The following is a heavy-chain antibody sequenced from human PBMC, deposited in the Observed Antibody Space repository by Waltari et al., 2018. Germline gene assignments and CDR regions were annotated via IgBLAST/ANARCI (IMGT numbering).Heavy chain of an antibody. CDR2: IYYRGST. CDR1: GASITNSNSY. J-gene: IGHJ6*03. D-gene: IGHD3-10*01. CDR3: ARNMESPYNAPYYFDYMDV. V-gene: IGHV4-39*01. Sequence: QLQLQESGPGLVKPSETLSLTCSVSGASITNSNSYWSWIRQPPGKGLEGIGSIYYRGSTNASPSLKGRVTISLDTSKNQLSLKVSSVTVADTAIYFCARNMESPYNAPYYFDYMDVWGKGTTVTVSS.